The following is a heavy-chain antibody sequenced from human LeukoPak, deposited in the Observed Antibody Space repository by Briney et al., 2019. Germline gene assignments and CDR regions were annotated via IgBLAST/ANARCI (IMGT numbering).Heavy chain of an antibody. D-gene: IGHD5-12*01. J-gene: IGHJ4*02. Sequence: SETLSLTCTVSGYSISRGYYWGWVRQPPGKGLEWIGSIYHTGNSYSNPPLKSRVTISVDTSKNQFSLKLNSVTAADTAVYYCARYNPSGYDLDYWGQGSLVTVSS. CDR3: ARYNPSGYDLDY. V-gene: IGHV4-38-2*02. CDR2: IYHTGNS. CDR1: GYSISRGYY.